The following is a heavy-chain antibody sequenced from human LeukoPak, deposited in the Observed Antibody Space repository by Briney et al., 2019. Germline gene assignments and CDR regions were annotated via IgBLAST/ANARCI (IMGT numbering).Heavy chain of an antibody. D-gene: IGHD6-13*01. J-gene: IGHJ4*02. CDR1: GYSISSGNY. Sequence: SETLSLTCAVSGYSISSGNYWGWIRQLPERGLEWIGSIHHTGNTYYNPSLKSRVTTLVDTSKNQFSLRLSSVTAADTAVYYCARRPGVAASAYDYWGQGAVVTVSS. CDR2: IHHTGNT. V-gene: IGHV4-38-2*01. CDR3: ARRPGVAASAYDY.